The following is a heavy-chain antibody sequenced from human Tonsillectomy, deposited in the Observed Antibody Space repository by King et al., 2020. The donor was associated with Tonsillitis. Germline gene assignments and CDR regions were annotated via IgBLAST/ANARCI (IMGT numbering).Heavy chain of an antibody. J-gene: IGHJ4*02. CDR2: VYADWRST. D-gene: IGHD3-16*01. V-gene: IGHV3-74*01. CDR1: GFTFRNYW. Sequence: VQLVESGGGFVKPGGSLRLSCLASGFTFRNYWMHWVRHAPGKGLVWVSRVYADWRSTTNADSGKGRFTISRDSDKNTLYLQMNSLRVEDTAVYYCTRDQGFGWGQGTLVTVSS. CDR3: TRDQGFG.